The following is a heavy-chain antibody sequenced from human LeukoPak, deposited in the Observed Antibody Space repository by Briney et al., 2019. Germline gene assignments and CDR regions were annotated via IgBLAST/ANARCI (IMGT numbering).Heavy chain of an antibody. CDR2: IYPGDSDT. J-gene: IGHJ4*02. CDR3: ARNRIVGATRAAFDY. Sequence: ESLKLSCKGSGYIFTTSCIGWVRQMPGKGLEWMGIIYPGDSDTRYSPSFQGQVTISADKSISTAYLQWSSLKASDTAMYYCARNRIVGATRAAFDYWGQGTLVTVSS. CDR1: GYIFTTSC. V-gene: IGHV5-51*01. D-gene: IGHD1-26*01.